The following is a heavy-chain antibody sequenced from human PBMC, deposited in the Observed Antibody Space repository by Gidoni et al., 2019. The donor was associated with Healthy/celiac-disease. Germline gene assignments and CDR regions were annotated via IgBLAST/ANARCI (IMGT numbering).Heavy chain of an antibody. Sequence: EVQLVESGGGLVKAGGSLRLSCAASGFTFSSYSMNWVRQAPGKGLEWVSSISSSSSYIYYADSVKGRFTISRDNAKNSLYLQMNSLRAEDTAVYYCANLKYCSSTSCYPDDYWGQGTLVTVSS. D-gene: IGHD2-2*01. J-gene: IGHJ4*02. V-gene: IGHV3-21*01. CDR3: ANLKYCSSTSCYPDDY. CDR2: ISSSSSYI. CDR1: GFTFSSYS.